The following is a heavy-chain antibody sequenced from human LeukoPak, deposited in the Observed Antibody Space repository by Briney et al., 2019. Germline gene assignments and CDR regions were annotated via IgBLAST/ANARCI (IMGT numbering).Heavy chain of an antibody. CDR2: INPNSGGT. CDR1: GYTFTGYY. D-gene: IGHD3-3*01. CDR3: ARGSITIFGVVDSNWFDP. Sequence: ASVKVSCKASGYTFTGYYMHWVRQAPGQGLEWMGWINPNSGGTNYAQKFQGRVTMTRDTSISTAYMELSRLRSDDTAVYYCARGSITIFGVVDSNWFDPWGQGTLVTVSS. J-gene: IGHJ5*02. V-gene: IGHV1-2*02.